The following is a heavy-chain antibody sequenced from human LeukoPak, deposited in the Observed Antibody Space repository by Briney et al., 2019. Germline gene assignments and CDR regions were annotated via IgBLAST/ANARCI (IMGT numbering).Heavy chain of an antibody. D-gene: IGHD3-3*01. V-gene: IGHV4-39*07. CDR3: ARGLLEYDFWSGYRGYMDV. CDR2: INHSGST. J-gene: IGHJ6*03. CDR1: GGSISSSSYY. Sequence: PSETLSLTCTVSGGSISSSSYYWGWLRQPPGKGLEWIGEINHSGSTNYNPSLKSRVTISVDTSKNQFSLKLSSVTAADTAVYYCARGLLEYDFWSGYRGYMDVWGKGTTVTVSS.